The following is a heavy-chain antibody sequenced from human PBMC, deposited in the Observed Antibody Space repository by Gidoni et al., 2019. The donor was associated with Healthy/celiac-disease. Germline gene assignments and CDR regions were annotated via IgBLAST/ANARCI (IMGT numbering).Heavy chain of an antibody. D-gene: IGHD5-12*01. V-gene: IGHV1-69*01. Sequence: QVQLVQSGAEVKKPGSSVKVSCKASGGTFSSDAISWVRQAPGQGLWWMGGNIPIFGTANYAQKFQGRVTITADESTSTAYMGLSSLRSEDTAVYYCASMGSMATIPGGDWGQGTLVTVSS. CDR1: GGTFSSDA. J-gene: IGHJ4*02. CDR2: NIPIFGTA. CDR3: ASMGSMATIPGGD.